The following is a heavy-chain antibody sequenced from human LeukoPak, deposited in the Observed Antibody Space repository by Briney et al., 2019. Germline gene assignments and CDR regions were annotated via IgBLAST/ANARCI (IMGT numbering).Heavy chain of an antibody. D-gene: IGHD1-7*01. J-gene: IGHJ4*02. CDR2: IYYSGST. V-gene: IGHV4-59*01. CDR3: ARVRITGTTTAFDY. Sequence: SETLSLTCTVSGGSISSYYWSWLRQPPGKGLEWIGYIYYSGSTNYNPSLKSRVTISVDTSKNQCSLKLSSVTAADTAVYYCARVRITGTTTAFDYWGQGTLATVSS. CDR1: GGSISSYY.